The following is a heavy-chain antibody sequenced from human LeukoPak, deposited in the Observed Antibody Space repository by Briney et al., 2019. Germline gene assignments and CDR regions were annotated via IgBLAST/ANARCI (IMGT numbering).Heavy chain of an antibody. V-gene: IGHV1-18*01. CDR2: ISAYNGNT. CDR1: GYTFTSYG. CDR3: TRDPEVTTLGVRGMDV. J-gene: IGHJ6*02. D-gene: IGHD4-17*01. Sequence: ASVKVSCKASGYTFTSYGISWVRQAPGQGLEWMGWISAYNGNTNYAQKLQGRVTMTTDTSTSTAYMELRSLRSDDTAVYYCTRDPEVTTLGVRGMDVWGQGTTVTVSS.